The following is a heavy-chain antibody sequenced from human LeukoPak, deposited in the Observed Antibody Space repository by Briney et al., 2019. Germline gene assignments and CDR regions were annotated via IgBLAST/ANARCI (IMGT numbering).Heavy chain of an antibody. J-gene: IGHJ5*02. D-gene: IGHD3-10*01. CDR3: AGGYGSGSFSA. CDR1: GFTVSSNY. V-gene: IGHV3-11*01. CDR2: ISTSDDTI. Sequence: KTGGSLRLSCAASGFTVSSNYMSWIRQAPGKGLELISYISTSDDTISYGDSVKGRFTISRDNAENSLYLQMNSLRADDTAVYYCAGGYGSGSFSAWGQGTLVTVSS.